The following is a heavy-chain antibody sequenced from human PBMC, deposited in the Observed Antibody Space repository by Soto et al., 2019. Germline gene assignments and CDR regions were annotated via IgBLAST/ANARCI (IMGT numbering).Heavy chain of an antibody. CDR1: GYTFNTYG. J-gene: IGHJ4*02. CDR2: IIPIFGTA. CDR3: ARAGRYDSSGPHAFDY. Sequence: SVKVSCKTSGYTFNTYGINWVRQAPGQGLEWMGGIIPIFGTANYAQKFQGRVTITADESTSTAYMELSSLRSEDTAVYYCARAGRYDSSGPHAFDYWGQGTQVTVSS. V-gene: IGHV1-69*13. D-gene: IGHD3-22*01.